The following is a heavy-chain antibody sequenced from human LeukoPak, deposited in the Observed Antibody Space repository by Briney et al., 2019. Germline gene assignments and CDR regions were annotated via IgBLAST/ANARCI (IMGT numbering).Heavy chain of an antibody. CDR1: GYTFTSYG. J-gene: IGHJ4*02. CDR2: ISGYNGNT. CDR3: ARAVGYGSGTYRQYYFDY. Sequence: ASVKVSCKASGYTFTSYGINWVRQAPGQGLEWMGWISGYNGNTNYAQKIQGRVTMTADTSTSTAYMELSRLRSDDTAVYYCARAVGYGSGTYRQYYFDYWGQGTLVTVSS. V-gene: IGHV1-18*01. D-gene: IGHD3-10*01.